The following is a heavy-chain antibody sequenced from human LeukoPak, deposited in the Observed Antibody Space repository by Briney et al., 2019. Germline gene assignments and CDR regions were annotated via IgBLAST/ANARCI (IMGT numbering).Heavy chain of an antibody. V-gene: IGHV1-2*02. Sequence: ASVKVSCKASGYTFTGYYMHWVRQAPGQGLEWMGWINPNSGGTNYAQKFQGRVTMTRDTSISTVYMELSSLRSEDTAVYYCARDGVAGVYYFDYWGQGTLVTVSS. CDR3: ARDGVAGVYYFDY. CDR1: GYTFTGYY. J-gene: IGHJ4*02. CDR2: INPNSGGT. D-gene: IGHD6-19*01.